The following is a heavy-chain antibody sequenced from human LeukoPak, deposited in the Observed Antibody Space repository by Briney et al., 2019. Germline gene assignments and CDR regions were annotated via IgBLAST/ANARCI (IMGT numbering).Heavy chain of an antibody. D-gene: IGHD3-3*01. J-gene: IGHJ4*02. CDR3: ARLTYYDFWSGYSTGFDY. CDR2: IYPGDSDT. V-gene: IGHV5-51*01. CDR1: GYRFTSYW. Sequence: GESLKISCKGSGYRFTSYWIGWVRQMPGKGLEWMGIIYPGDSDTRYSPSFQGQVTISADKSISTAYLQWSSLKASDTAMYYCARLTYYDFWSGYSTGFDYWGQGTLVTVSS.